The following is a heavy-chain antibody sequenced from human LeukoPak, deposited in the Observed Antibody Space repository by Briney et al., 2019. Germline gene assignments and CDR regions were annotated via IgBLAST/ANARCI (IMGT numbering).Heavy chain of an antibody. D-gene: IGHD2-15*01. CDR3: AKLVVVVAATVRGFDY. Sequence: GGSLRLSCAASGFTFGTYAMSWVRQAPGKGLEWISAISGSGGSTYYADSVKGRFTISRDNSKNTLYLQMNSLRAEDTAVYYCAKLVVVVAATVRGFDYWGQGTLVTVSS. V-gene: IGHV3-23*01. CDR2: ISGSGGST. CDR1: GFTFGTYA. J-gene: IGHJ4*02.